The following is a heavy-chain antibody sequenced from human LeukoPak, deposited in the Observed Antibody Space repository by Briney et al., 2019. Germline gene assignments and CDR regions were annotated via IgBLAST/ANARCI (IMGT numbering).Heavy chain of an antibody. Sequence: GGSLRLSCAASGLTFSSYSMNWVRQAPGKGLEWVSSISSSSSYIYYADSVKGRFTISRDNAKNSLYLQMNSLRAEDTAVYYCAREGSFSSSFRDAFDIWGQGTMVTVSS. CDR1: GLTFSSYS. V-gene: IGHV3-21*01. CDR2: ISSSSSYI. D-gene: IGHD6-13*01. CDR3: AREGSFSSSFRDAFDI. J-gene: IGHJ3*02.